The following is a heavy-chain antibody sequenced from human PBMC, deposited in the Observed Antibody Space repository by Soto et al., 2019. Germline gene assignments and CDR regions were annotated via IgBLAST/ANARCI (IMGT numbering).Heavy chain of an antibody. Sequence: GGSLRLSCAASGFTFSSYAMHWVRQSPGKGLEWLAVISYDGSNEYYADSVRGRFTISRDNSKNTLYLEMNRLRSEDTALYYCARDENYYGSGSYLSNWGQGTLVTVSS. J-gene: IGHJ4*02. CDR3: ARDENYYGSGSYLSN. V-gene: IGHV3-30-3*01. CDR2: ISYDGSNE. CDR1: GFTFSSYA. D-gene: IGHD3-10*01.